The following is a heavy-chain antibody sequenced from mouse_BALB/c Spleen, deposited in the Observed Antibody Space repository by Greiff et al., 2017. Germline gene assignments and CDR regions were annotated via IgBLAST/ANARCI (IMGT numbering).Heavy chain of an antibody. CDR3: ARGGDYYAMDY. CDR2: IAPGSGST. V-gene: IGHV1S41*01. CDR1: GYTFTSYW. Sequence: DLVKPGASVKLSCKASGYTFTSYWINWIKQRPGQGLEWIGRIAPGSGSTYYNEMFKGKATLTVDTSSSTAYIQLSSLSSEDSAVYFCARGGDYYAMDYWGQGTSVTVSS. J-gene: IGHJ4*01.